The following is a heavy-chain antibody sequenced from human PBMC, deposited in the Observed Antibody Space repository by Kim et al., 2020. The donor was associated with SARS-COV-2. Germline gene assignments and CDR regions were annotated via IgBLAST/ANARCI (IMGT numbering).Heavy chain of an antibody. D-gene: IGHD5-18*01. CDR3: AKDRPSHTAMVRDSPYYYYYGMDV. Sequence: GGSLRLSCAASGFTFSSYAMSWVRQAPGKGLEWVSAISGSGGSTYYADSVKGRFTISRDNSKNTLYLQMNSLRAEDTAVYYCAKDRPSHTAMVRDSPYYYYYGMDVWGQGTTVTVSS. CDR1: GFTFSSYA. CDR2: ISGSGGST. V-gene: IGHV3-23*01. J-gene: IGHJ6*02.